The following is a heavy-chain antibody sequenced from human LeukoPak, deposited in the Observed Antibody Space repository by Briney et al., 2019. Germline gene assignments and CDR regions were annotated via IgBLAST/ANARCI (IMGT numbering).Heavy chain of an antibody. D-gene: IGHD3-22*01. J-gene: IGHJ4*02. Sequence: GGSLRLSCTVSGFTVSSYSMNWVRQAPGKGLEWVSSISSSSSYIYYADSVKGRFTISRDNAKNSLYLQMNSLRAEDTAVYYCARSYYYDSSGYYSYWGQGTLVTVSS. CDR3: ARSYYYDSSGYYSY. CDR2: ISSSSSYI. CDR1: GFTVSSYS. V-gene: IGHV3-21*01.